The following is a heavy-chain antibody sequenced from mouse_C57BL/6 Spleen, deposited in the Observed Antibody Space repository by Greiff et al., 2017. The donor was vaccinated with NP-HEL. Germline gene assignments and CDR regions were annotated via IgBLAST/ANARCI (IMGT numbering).Heavy chain of an antibody. Sequence: EVQLVESGGGLVKPGGSLKLSCAASGFTFSSYAMSWVRQTPEKRLEWVATISDGGSYTYYPDNVKGRFTISTDNATNHLYLQRSQLQSEDTAMYYCGRGSLTTIAYRNAKEYWGQGASVTVAS. CDR2: ISDGGSYT. J-gene: IGHJ4*01. CDR3: GRGSLTTIAYRNAKEY. CDR1: GFTFSSYA. V-gene: IGHV5-4*01. D-gene: IGHD1-1*01.